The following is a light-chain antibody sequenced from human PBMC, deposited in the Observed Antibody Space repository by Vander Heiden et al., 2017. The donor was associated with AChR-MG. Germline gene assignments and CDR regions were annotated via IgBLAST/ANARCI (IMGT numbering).Light chain of an antibody. J-gene: IGLJ3*02. V-gene: IGLV1-40*02. CDR1: SSNFGAGYD. Sequence: QSDLTQPPSVSGAPGQRVTISCTGSSSNFGAGYDVHWYQLRPGTAPKLLIYGNNNRPSGVPDRFSGSKSGTSASLAITGLQAEDEADYYCQSYDRSLYWVFGGGTKLTVL. CDR2: GNN. CDR3: QSYDRSLYWV.